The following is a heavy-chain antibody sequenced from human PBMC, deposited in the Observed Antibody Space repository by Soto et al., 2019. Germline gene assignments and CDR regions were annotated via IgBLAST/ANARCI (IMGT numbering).Heavy chain of an antibody. D-gene: IGHD3-22*01. V-gene: IGHV4-34*12. Sequence: QVQLQQWGAGLLKPSETLSLTCAVYDGSFSGYYWSWIRQPPGKGLEWIGEIFHGGSTDYSPSLKSRLTISVVTSKTQFSLELRFVTAADTAVYYSATPHYDTNTFYSFFDYWGQGTLVTVSS. CDR3: ATPHYDTNTFYSFFDY. CDR2: IFHGGST. CDR1: DGSFSGYY. J-gene: IGHJ4*02.